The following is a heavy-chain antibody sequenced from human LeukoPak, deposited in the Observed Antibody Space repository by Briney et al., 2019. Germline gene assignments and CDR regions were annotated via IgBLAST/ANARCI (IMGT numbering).Heavy chain of an antibody. D-gene: IGHD1-26*01. V-gene: IGHV3-7*04. Sequence: AGSLRLSCVVSDVTFSSSWMTWVRQAPGKGLEWVAHIKRDGSENYYVDSVKGRFPISRDNAKNSLYLEMNRLRVEDTAVYYCARGTGTYGYWGQGTLVTVST. CDR2: IKRDGSEN. CDR1: DVTFSSSW. CDR3: ARGTGTYGY. J-gene: IGHJ4*02.